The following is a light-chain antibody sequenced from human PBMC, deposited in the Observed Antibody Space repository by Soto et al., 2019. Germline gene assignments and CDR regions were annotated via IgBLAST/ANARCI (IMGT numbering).Light chain of an antibody. CDR2: GND. CDR1: SSNIGNNY. CDR3: GTWDSSLSAVYV. J-gene: IGLJ1*01. Sequence: QSVLTQPPSVSAAPGQKVTISCSGSSSNIGNNYVSWYQHLPGTAPKLLIYGNDERPSGIPNRFSASKSGTSATLGITGLQTGDEADYYCGTWDSSLSAVYVFGTGTKVTV. V-gene: IGLV1-51*02.